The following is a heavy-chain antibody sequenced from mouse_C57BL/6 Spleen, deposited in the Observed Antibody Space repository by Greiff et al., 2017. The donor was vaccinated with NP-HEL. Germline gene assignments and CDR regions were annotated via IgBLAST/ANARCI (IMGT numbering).Heavy chain of an antibody. CDR1: GFTFSDYG. V-gene: IGHV5-15*01. J-gene: IGHJ3*01. CDR2: ISNLAYSI. Sequence: EVKVVESGGGLVQPGGSLKLSCAASGFTFSDYGMAWVRQAPRQGPEWVAFISNLAYSIYYADTVTGRFTISRENAKNTLYLEMSSLRSEDTAMYYGARAGEGFAYWGQGTLVTVSA. CDR3: ARAGEGFAY.